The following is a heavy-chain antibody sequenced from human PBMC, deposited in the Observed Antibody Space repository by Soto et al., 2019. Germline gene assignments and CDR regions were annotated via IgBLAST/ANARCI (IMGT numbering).Heavy chain of an antibody. J-gene: IGHJ4*02. Sequence: GGSLRLSCADSGFTFSGYAMSWVRQAPGKGLEWVSAISGSGGSTYYADSVKGRFTISRDNSKNTLYLQMNSLRAEDTAVYYCAKGYDYIPLGIFDYWGQGTLVTVSS. V-gene: IGHV3-23*01. CDR1: GFTFSGYA. CDR3: AKGYDYIPLGIFDY. D-gene: IGHD3-16*01. CDR2: ISGSGGST.